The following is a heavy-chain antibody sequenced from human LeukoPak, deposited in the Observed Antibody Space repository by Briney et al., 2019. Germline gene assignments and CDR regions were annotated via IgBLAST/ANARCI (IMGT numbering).Heavy chain of an antibody. D-gene: IGHD5-18*01. CDR3: ARSAVDTAMVTVY. V-gene: IGHV3-30-3*01. CDR2: ISYDGSNK. Sequence: GRSLRLSCAASGFTFSSYAMHWVRQAPGKGLEWVAVISYDGSNKYYADSVKGRFTISRDNSKNTLYLRMNSLRAEDTAVYYCARSAVDTAMVTVYWGQGTLVTVSS. J-gene: IGHJ4*02. CDR1: GFTFSSYA.